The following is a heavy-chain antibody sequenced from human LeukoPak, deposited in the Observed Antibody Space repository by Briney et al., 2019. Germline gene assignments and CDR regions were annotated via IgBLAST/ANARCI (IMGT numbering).Heavy chain of an antibody. Sequence: GGSLRLSCAASGFTVSSSYMSWVRQAPGKGLEWVSVIYSGGSTYYADSVKGRFTISRDNSKNTLYLQMNSLRAEDTAVYYCARHCSGGSCYDYWGQGTLVTVSS. V-gene: IGHV3-53*01. CDR1: GFTVSSSY. CDR3: ARHCSGGSCYDY. D-gene: IGHD2-15*01. CDR2: IYSGGST. J-gene: IGHJ4*02.